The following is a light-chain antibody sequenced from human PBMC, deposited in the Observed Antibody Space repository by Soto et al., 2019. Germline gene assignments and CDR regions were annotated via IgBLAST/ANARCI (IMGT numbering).Light chain of an antibody. J-gene: IGKJ5*01. V-gene: IGKV1-39*01. CDR2: AAS. CDR3: QQSYNTPLIT. CDR1: QSISSY. Sequence: DIQMTQSPSSLSASVGDKVTITCRASQSISSYLNWYQQKPGKAPKLLIYAASSLQSGVPSRFSGSGSGTDFTLTISSLQPEDFATYYCQQSYNTPLITFGQGTRLEIK.